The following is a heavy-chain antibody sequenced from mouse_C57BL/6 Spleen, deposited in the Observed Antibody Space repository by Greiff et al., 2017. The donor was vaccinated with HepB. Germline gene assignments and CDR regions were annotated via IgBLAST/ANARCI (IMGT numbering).Heavy chain of an antibody. CDR2: IHPNSGST. CDR1: GYTFTSYW. J-gene: IGHJ1*03. V-gene: IGHV1-64*01. CDR3: ARLWVRRDWYFDV. Sequence: VQLQQSGAELVKPGASVKLSCKASGYTFTSYWMHWVKQRPGQGLEWIGMIHPNSGSTNYNEKFKSKATLTVDKSSSTAYMQLSSLTSEDSAVYYCARLWVRRDWYFDVWGTGTTVTVSS. D-gene: IGHD2-14*01.